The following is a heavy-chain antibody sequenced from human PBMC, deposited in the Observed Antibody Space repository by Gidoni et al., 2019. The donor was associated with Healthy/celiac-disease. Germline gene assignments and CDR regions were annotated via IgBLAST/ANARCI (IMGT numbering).Heavy chain of an antibody. CDR2: ISSSSSYI. D-gene: IGHD6-13*01. Sequence: EVQLVESGGGLVKPGGSLRLSCAASGFTFSSYSMNWVRQAPGKGLEWVSSISSSSSYIYYADSVKGRFTISRDNAKNSLYLQMNSLRAEDTAVYYCARDFDEYSSSWYSPIHYYYYYGMDVWGQGTTVTVSS. CDR1: GFTFSSYS. J-gene: IGHJ6*02. V-gene: IGHV3-21*01. CDR3: ARDFDEYSSSWYSPIHYYYYYGMDV.